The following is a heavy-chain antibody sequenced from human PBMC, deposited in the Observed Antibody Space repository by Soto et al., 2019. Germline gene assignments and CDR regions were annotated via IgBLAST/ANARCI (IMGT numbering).Heavy chain of an antibody. CDR1: GGSISGDH. D-gene: IGHD3-22*01. CDR2: VSSSGST. J-gene: IGHJ3*02. Sequence: SETLSLTCTVSGGSISGDHWNWIRQPPGKGLEWIAYVSSSGSTKYNPSLKSRVTISIDTTKNQFSLRLSSVTAADTAVYYCASGFYDSRGYSEAFDIWGQGTKVTVSS. CDR3: ASGFYDSRGYSEAFDI. V-gene: IGHV4-59*01.